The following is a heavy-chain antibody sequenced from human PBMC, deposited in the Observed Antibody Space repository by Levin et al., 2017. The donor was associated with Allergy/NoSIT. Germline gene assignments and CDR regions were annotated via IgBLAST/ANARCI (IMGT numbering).Heavy chain of an antibody. CDR3: ARQVGVWYFDL. Sequence: LRLSCAISGDSVSNTDVTWNWIRQSPSRGLEWLGRTYYRSKWYNHYAVFVKSRIIINSDTSKNQFSLQVNSVTPEDTAIYYCARQVGVWYFDLWGRGTLVTVSS. J-gene: IGHJ2*01. CDR2: TYYRSKWYN. CDR1: GDSVSNTDVT. V-gene: IGHV6-1*01. D-gene: IGHD3-16*01.